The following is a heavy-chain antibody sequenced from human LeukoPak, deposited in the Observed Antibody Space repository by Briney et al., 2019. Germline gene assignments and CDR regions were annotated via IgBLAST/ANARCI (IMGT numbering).Heavy chain of an antibody. CDR2: ISWNSGSI. CDR3: AKGVSLDYYDSSGHYLD. V-gene: IGHV3-9*01. J-gene: IGHJ4*02. Sequence: SSGGYYWSWIRQHPGKGLEWVSGISWNSGSIGYADSVKGRFTISRDNAKNSLYLQMNSLRAEDTALYYCAKGVSLDYYDSSGHYLDWGQGTLVTVSS. D-gene: IGHD3-22*01. CDR1: SSGGYY.